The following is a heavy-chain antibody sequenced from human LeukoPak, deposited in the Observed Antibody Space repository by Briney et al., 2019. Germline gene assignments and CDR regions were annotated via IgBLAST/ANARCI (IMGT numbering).Heavy chain of an antibody. Sequence: SETLSLTCTVSGGPISSGGYYWSWIRQHPGKGLEWIGYIYYSGSTYYNPSLKSRVTISVDTSKNQFSLKLSSVTAADTAVYYCARAGGFFSPFGYWGQGTLVTVSS. CDR2: IYYSGST. CDR1: GGPISSGGYY. V-gene: IGHV4-31*03. CDR3: ARAGGFFSPFGY. D-gene: IGHD3-16*01. J-gene: IGHJ4*02.